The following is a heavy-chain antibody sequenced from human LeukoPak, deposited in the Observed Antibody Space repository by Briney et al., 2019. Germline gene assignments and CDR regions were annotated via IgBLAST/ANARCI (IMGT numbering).Heavy chain of an antibody. CDR1: GFTFRSYW. V-gene: IGHV3-7*01. Sequence: GGSLRLSCAASGFTFRSYWMSWVRQAPGKGLEWVANINQDGSETYYVDSVEGRFTISRDNAKNSLFLQMSSLRAEDTAVYFCSGAPGDYWGQGTLVTVSS. CDR3: SGAPGDY. D-gene: IGHD3-10*01. J-gene: IGHJ4*02. CDR2: INQDGSET.